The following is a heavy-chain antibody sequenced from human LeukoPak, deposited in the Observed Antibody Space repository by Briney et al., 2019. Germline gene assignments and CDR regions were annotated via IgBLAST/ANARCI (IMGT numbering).Heavy chain of an antibody. J-gene: IGHJ3*02. Sequence: SETLSLTRAVYRGSHSGYYWSWIRQPPGKGLEWIGEINHNGSTNYNPSLKSRVTISVDTSKNQFTLKLSSVTAADTAVYYCARRRVARDHAFDIWGQGTMVTVSS. V-gene: IGHV4-34*01. CDR2: INHNGST. CDR3: ARRRVARDHAFDI. D-gene: IGHD2-15*01. CDR1: RGSHSGYY.